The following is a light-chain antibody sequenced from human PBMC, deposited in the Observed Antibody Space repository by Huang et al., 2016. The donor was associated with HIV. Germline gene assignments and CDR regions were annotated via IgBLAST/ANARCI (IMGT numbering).Light chain of an antibody. V-gene: IGKV3-15*01. CDR1: RISSNN. Sequence: EIGMTQFTAPLSVSPGESATLSCRASRISSNNLDWYQQKPGQAPRLLIYGASTRATGIPARFRGSGSGTEFTLTISSLQSEDFAVYYCQQCDKWPPTFGQGTKVEIK. CDR3: QQCDKWPPT. CDR2: GAS. J-gene: IGKJ1*01.